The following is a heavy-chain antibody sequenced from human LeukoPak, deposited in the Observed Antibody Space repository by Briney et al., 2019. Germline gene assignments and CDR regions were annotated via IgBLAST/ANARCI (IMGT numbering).Heavy chain of an antibody. D-gene: IGHD3-10*01. V-gene: IGHV3-74*01. Sequence: GGSLRLSCAASGFTFSSYWMHWVRQAPGKGLVWVSRINIDGGSTSYADSVKGRFTISRDNAKNTLYLQMNTLRAEDTAAYYCAREGYYYGSGRPMPFDPWGQGTLVTVSS. CDR1: GFTFSSYW. CDR3: AREGYYYGSGRPMPFDP. J-gene: IGHJ5*02. CDR2: INIDGGST.